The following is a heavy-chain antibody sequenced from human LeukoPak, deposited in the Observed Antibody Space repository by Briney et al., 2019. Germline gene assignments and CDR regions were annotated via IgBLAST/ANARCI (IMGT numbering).Heavy chain of an antibody. CDR3: ARDRGDSPSDY. D-gene: IGHD3-10*01. Sequence: ASVKVSCKASGGTFSSYAISWVRQAPGQGLEWMGGIIPIFGTANYAQKFQGRVTITTDESASTAYMELRSLRSDDTAVYYCARDRGDSPSDYWGQGTLVTVSS. CDR1: GGTFSSYA. V-gene: IGHV1-69*05. J-gene: IGHJ4*02. CDR2: IIPIFGTA.